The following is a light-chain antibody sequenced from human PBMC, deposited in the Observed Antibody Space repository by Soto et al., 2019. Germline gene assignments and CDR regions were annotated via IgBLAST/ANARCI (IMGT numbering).Light chain of an antibody. CDR2: EVD. J-gene: IGLJ2*01. Sequence: QPVLTQPRSVSGSPGQSVTISCTGTSSDVGSNNHVSWYQQYTGKAPKVMIYEVDKRSSTVPDRFSGSKSGNTASLTISGLRAEDEADYYCSSFAGSYSVVFGGGTKVTVL. CDR3: SSFAGSYSVV. CDR1: SSDVGSNNH. V-gene: IGLV2-11*01.